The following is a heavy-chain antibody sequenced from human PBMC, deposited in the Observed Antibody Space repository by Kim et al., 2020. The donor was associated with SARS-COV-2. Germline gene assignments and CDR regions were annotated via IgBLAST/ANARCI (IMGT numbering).Heavy chain of an antibody. CDR3: ARGGKGWELLRNYYYYGMDV. CDR1: GFTVSSNY. CDR2: IYSGGST. V-gene: IGHV3-53*01. J-gene: IGHJ6*02. D-gene: IGHD1-26*01. Sequence: GGSLRLSCTASGFTVSSNYMSWVRQAPGKGLEWVSVIYSGGSTYYADSVKGRFTISRDNSKNTLYLQMNSLRAEDTAVYYCARGGKGWELLRNYYYYGMDVWGQGTTVTVSS.